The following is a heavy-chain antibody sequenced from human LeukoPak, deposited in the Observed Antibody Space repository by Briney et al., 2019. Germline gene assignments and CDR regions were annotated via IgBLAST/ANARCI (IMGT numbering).Heavy chain of an antibody. CDR3: ARDRALAYGAEEH. CDR2: IYYSGST. V-gene: IGHV4-39*07. CDR1: GGSISSSSYY. D-gene: IGHD4-17*01. J-gene: IGHJ1*01. Sequence: SETLSLTCTVSGGSISSSSYYWGWIRQPPGKGLEWIGSIYYSGSTYYNPSLKSRVTISVDTSKNQFSLKLSSVTAADTAVYYCARDRALAYGAEEHWGQGTLVTVSS.